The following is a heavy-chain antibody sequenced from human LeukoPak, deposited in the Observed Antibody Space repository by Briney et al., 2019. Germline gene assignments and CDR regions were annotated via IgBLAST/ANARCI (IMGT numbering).Heavy chain of an antibody. V-gene: IGHV4-59*01. D-gene: IGHD3-22*01. CDR2: IYYSGST. J-gene: IGHJ4*02. CDR3: ARQSISGSSLSYFDY. CDR1: GGSIRSYY. Sequence: SETLSLTCTVSGGSIRSYYWSWIRQPPGKGLEWIGYIYYSGSTNYNPTLKSRVTISVDTSKKQFSLKLSSVTAADTAVYYCARQSISGSSLSYFDYWGQGTLVNVSS.